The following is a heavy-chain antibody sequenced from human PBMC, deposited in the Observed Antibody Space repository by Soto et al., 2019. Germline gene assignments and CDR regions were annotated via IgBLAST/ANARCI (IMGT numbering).Heavy chain of an antibody. J-gene: IGHJ4*02. CDR3: ASGDCSGGRCYSDFDF. CDR1: GDTFTDHT. V-gene: IGHV1-69*02. Sequence: QVPLVQSGAEVKKPGSSVKVSCKASGDTFTDHTVTWVRQAPGQGLEWMGRSVPTLGMANYAQTFQGRVTITADTSMTTAYLELTGLTSDDSAVYYCASGDCSGGRCYSDFDFWGQGTLVTVSS. D-gene: IGHD2-15*01. CDR2: SVPTLGMA.